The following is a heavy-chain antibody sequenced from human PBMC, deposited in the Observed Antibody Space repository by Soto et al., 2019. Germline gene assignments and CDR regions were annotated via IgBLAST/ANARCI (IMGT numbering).Heavy chain of an antibody. V-gene: IGHV4-59*01. CDR3: ARGVGSSPPRY. CDR1: GGSISVYY. Sequence: ETLSLTCTISGGSISVYYWSWVRQPPGHELEWIGYIYASGSPYYNPSLRSRVTISADTSKNQISLKLTSPTAADTAVYYGARGVGSSPPRYWGRGTLVTVSS. D-gene: IGHD1-26*01. J-gene: IGHJ4*02. CDR2: IYASGSP.